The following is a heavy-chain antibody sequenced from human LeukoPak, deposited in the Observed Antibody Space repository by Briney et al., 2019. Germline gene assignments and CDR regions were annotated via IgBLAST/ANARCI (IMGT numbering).Heavy chain of an antibody. Sequence: ASVKVSCKASGYTFTGYYMHWVRQAPGQGLEWMGWINPNSGGTNYAQKFQGRVTMTRDTSISTAYMELSRLRSDDTAVYYCARVYPSYSSFAWFDPWGQGTLVTVSS. CDR2: INPNSGGT. J-gene: IGHJ5*02. CDR3: ARVYPSYSSFAWFDP. D-gene: IGHD6-19*01. CDR1: GYTFTGYY. V-gene: IGHV1-2*02.